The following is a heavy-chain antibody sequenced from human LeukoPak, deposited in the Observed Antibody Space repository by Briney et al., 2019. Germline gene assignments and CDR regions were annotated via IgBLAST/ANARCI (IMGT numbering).Heavy chain of an antibody. J-gene: IGHJ4*02. Sequence: PGGSLRLSCAASGFTFSSYGMHWVRQAPGKGLEWVAFIRYDGSNKYHADSVKGRFTISRDNSKNTLYLQMNSLRAEDTAVYYCAKVESYDFWSGYAAYFDYWGQGTLVTVSS. CDR2: IRYDGSNK. CDR3: AKVESYDFWSGYAAYFDY. V-gene: IGHV3-30*02. CDR1: GFTFSSYG. D-gene: IGHD3-3*01.